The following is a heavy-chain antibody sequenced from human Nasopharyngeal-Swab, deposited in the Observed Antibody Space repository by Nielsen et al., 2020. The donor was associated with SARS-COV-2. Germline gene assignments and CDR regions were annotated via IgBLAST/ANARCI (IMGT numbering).Heavy chain of an antibody. CDR2: ISGSDHTT. CDR3: AKDRDSGDDSDDYYHYYGMDV. D-gene: IGHD5-12*01. J-gene: IGHJ6*02. V-gene: IGHV3-23*01. Sequence: GKSLKISCAASGFTFRSYAISWVRQAPGKGLEWVSVISGSDHTTYYADSVKGRFTISRDNSKNTVNLQMNSLRVEDTAIYYCAKDRDSGDDSDDYYHYYGMDVWGQGTTVTV. CDR1: GFTFRSYA.